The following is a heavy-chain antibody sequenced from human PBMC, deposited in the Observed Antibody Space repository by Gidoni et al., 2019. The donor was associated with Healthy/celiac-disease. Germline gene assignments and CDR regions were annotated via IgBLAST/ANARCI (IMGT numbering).Heavy chain of an antibody. CDR3: ARSSKRIGYYYGMDV. J-gene: IGHJ6*02. V-gene: IGHV4-34*01. D-gene: IGHD1-26*01. Sequence: KSRVTISVDTSKNQFSLKLSSVTAADTAVYYCARSSKRIGYYYGMDVWGQGTTVTVSS.